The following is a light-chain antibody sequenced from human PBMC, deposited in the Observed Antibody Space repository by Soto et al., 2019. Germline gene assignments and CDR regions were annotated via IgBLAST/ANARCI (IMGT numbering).Light chain of an antibody. V-gene: IGKV3-15*01. CDR1: QSVSSN. Sequence: DIVMTQPPAPLSVSPGGIATLSCRASQSVSSNLAWYQQKPGQAPRLLIYGASTKATGFPARFSVSGCGTEFTLTNSSLQSEDFGVYYCQQYKDLPLTFGGGTRVEIK. CDR3: QQYKDLPLT. J-gene: IGKJ4*01. CDR2: GAS.